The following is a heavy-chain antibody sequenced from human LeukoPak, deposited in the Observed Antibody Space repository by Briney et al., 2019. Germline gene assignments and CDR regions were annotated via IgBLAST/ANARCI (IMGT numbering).Heavy chain of an antibody. Sequence: PSETLSLTCTVSGGSISSGGYYWSWIRQHPGKGLEWIGYIYYSGSTYYNPSLKSRVTISVDTSKNQFSLKLSSVTAADTAVYYCARGPNYSYSYYFDYWGQGTLVTVSS. J-gene: IGHJ4*02. D-gene: IGHD5-18*01. CDR1: GGSISSGGYY. CDR2: IYYSGST. CDR3: ARGPNYSYSYYFDY. V-gene: IGHV4-31*03.